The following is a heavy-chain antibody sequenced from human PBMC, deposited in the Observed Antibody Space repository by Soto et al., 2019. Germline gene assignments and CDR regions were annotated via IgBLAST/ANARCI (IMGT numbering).Heavy chain of an antibody. D-gene: IGHD4-4*01. J-gene: IGHJ3*01. CDR3: ATPRDYHNYLGAFGV. CDR1: GASVTSSTYY. V-gene: IGHV4-39*01. Sequence: SETLSLACTVSGASVTSSTYYWAWIRQPPGKGLEWVGSIHHDGNTYYNPSLKSRVTISIDTSTNQFSLRLSSMTAADTAVFYCATPRDYHNYLGAFGVWGQGTMVTVSS. CDR2: IHHDGNT.